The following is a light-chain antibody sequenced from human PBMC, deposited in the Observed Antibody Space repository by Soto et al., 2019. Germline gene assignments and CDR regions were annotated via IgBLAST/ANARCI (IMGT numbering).Light chain of an antibody. V-gene: IGLV2-23*02. CDR1: SGDVGNYDL. J-gene: IGLJ3*02. CDR2: EVS. Sequence: QSVLTQPASVSGSPGQSITISCSGSSGDVGNYDLVSWYQQIPGKAPQLMIFEVSRRPSRVSDRFSGSKSGNTASLTISGLQAEDEGDFYCCSYAGNVAWVFGGGTKLTVL. CDR3: CSYAGNVAWV.